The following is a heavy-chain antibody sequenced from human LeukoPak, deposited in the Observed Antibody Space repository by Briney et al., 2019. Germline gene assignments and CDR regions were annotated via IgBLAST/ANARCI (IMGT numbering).Heavy chain of an antibody. D-gene: IGHD3-3*01. CDR2: ISSSGSTI. CDR3: ARGSYYDFWSGYTSYFDY. V-gene: IGHV3-11*01. Sequence: GGSLRLSCAASGFTFSDYYMSWIRQAPGKGLEWVSYISSSGSTIYYADSVKGRFTISRDNAKNSLYLQMNSLRAEDTAVYYCARGSYYDFWSGYTSYFDYWGQGTLVTVSS. CDR1: GFTFSDYY. J-gene: IGHJ4*02.